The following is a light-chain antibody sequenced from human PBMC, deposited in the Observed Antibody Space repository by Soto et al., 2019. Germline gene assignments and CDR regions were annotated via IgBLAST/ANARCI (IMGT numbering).Light chain of an antibody. CDR2: EVN. J-gene: IGLJ1*01. CDR1: SSDVGGYNY. V-gene: IGLV2-14*01. CDR3: SSYTSSSTFV. Sequence: QSVLTQPASVSGSPGQSITISCTGTSSDVGGYNYVSWSQQHPGKAPQLMIYEVNNRPSGVSNRFSGSKSGNTASLTISGLQAEDEADYYCSSYTSSSTFVFGTGTKVSV.